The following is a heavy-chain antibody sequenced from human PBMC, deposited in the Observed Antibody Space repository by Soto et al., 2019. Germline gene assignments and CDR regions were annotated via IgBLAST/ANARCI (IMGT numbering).Heavy chain of an antibody. CDR3: ARGVRYSYARGIWFDA. CDR2: INHSGST. V-gene: IGHV4-34*01. Sequence: LPPTCAVYGGSFSGYYWSWIRPPPGKGLEWIGEINHSGSTNYNPSLKSRVTISVDTSKNQFSLKLSSVTAADTAVYYCARGVRYSYARGIWFDAWGQGTLVAVSS. J-gene: IGHJ5*02. D-gene: IGHD5-18*01. CDR1: GGSFSGYY.